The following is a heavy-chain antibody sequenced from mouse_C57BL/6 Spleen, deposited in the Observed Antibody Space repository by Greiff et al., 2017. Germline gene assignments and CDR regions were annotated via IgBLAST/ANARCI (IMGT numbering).Heavy chain of an antibody. Sequence: QVQLQQPGAELVRPGSSVKLCCKASGYTFTRYWMAWVKQRHGQGLEWIGNIYPSDSENHYNQKFKDKATLTVDKSSSTAYMQLSSLTSEDSAVYYCARGVLSNYVWYFDVWGTGTTVTVSS. CDR3: ARGVLSNYVWYFDV. CDR1: GYTFTRYW. D-gene: IGHD2-5*01. V-gene: IGHV1-61*01. CDR2: IYPSDSEN. J-gene: IGHJ1*03.